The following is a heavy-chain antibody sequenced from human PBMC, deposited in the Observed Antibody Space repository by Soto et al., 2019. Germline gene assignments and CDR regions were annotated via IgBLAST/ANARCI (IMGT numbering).Heavy chain of an antibody. J-gene: IGHJ4*02. Sequence: QVQLQESGPGLVKPSQTLSLTCTVSGGSISSGGYYWSWIRQHPGKGLEWIGYIFYSGNTYYTPSLKSRLTISVDTSKNQFSLKLSSVTAADTAVYYCARATYYYDSSGYSDRVLDYWGQGTLVTVSS. CDR1: GGSISSGGYY. CDR2: IFYSGNT. D-gene: IGHD3-22*01. V-gene: IGHV4-31*03. CDR3: ARATYYYDSSGYSDRVLDY.